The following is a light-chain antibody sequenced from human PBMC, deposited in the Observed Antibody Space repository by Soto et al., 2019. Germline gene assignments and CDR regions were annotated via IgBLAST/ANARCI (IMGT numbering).Light chain of an antibody. CDR3: QQYYSTPLT. CDR2: WAS. CDR1: QSVLYSSDNKNY. J-gene: IGKJ4*01. Sequence: DFVVTQSPDSLPVSLGERATINCKSSQSVLYSSDNKNYLAWYQQKPGQPPKLLIYWASTRESGVPDRFSGSGSVTDFTLTINSLQAEDVAVYYCQQYYSTPLTFGGGTKVEIK. V-gene: IGKV4-1*01.